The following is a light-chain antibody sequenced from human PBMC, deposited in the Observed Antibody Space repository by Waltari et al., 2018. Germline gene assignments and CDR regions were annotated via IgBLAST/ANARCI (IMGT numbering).Light chain of an antibody. J-gene: IGKJ4*01. V-gene: IGKV1-13*02. CDR1: QAISSA. CDR3: QQLHSYPVT. Sequence: AVQLTQSPSSLSATVGDRLPITCRASQAISSALAWYQQKPGKAPNLLIYDASNLESGVPSRFSGSGSGTHFTLTISSLQPADFATYYCQQLHSYPVTFGGGTKVEIK. CDR2: DAS.